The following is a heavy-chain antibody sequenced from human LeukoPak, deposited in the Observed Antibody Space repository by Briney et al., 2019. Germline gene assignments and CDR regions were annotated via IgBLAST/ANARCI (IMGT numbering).Heavy chain of an antibody. Sequence: GRSLRLSCAASGFTFSSYSMNWVRQAPGKGLEWVSSISSSSSYIYYADSVKGRFTISRDNAKNSLYLQMNSLRAEDTAVYYCARGGRGAFLISSSWYFDYWGQGTLVTVSS. CDR3: ARGGRGAFLISSSWYFDY. J-gene: IGHJ4*02. CDR2: ISSSSSYI. D-gene: IGHD6-13*01. CDR1: GFTFSSYS. V-gene: IGHV3-21*01.